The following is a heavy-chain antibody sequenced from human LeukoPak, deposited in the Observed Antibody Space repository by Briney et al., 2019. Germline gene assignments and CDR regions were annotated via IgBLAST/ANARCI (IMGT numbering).Heavy chain of an antibody. CDR3: ARGRYDCSSTSCLYNWFDP. CDR1: GYSISSGYY. V-gene: IGHV4-61*01. Sequence: PSETLSLTCTVSGYSISSGYYWGWIRQPPGKGLEWIGYIYYSGSTNYNPSLKSRVTISVDTSKNQFSLKLSSVTAADTAVYYCARGRYDCSSTSCLYNWFDPWGQGTLVTVSS. D-gene: IGHD2-2*01. CDR2: IYYSGST. J-gene: IGHJ5*02.